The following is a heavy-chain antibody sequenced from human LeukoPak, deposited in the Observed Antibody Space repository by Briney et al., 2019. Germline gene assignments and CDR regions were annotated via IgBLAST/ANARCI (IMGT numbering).Heavy chain of an antibody. CDR3: ARVDSSGYEYYFDY. V-gene: IGHV3-66*02. CDR1: GFTVSSNY. CDR2: IYSGGST. J-gene: IGHJ4*02. Sequence: GGSLRLSCAASGFTVSSNYMSWVRQAPGKGLEWVSVIYSGGSTYYADSVKGRFTISRDNSKNTLYLQMNSLRAEDTAVYYCARVDSSGYEYYFDYWGQGTLVTVSS. D-gene: IGHD3-22*01.